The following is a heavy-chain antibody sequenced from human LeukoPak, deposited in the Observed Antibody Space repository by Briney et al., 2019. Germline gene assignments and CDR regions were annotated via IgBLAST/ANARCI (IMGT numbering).Heavy chain of an antibody. J-gene: IGHJ4*02. Sequence: GGSLRLSCAASGFAFSDSYMDWVRQAPGKGLEWVGRIRTKAHSYTTDYAASVKGTFTISRDHSQNSLFLQMNTLKTDDSAVYYCVSIRNGDYFDPWGLGTLVTVSS. CDR1: GFAFSDSY. D-gene: IGHD4-17*01. CDR3: VSIRNGDYFDP. V-gene: IGHV3-72*01. CDR2: IRTKAHSYTT.